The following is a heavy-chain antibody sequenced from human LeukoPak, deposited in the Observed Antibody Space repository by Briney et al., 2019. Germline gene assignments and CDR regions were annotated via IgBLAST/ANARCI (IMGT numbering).Heavy chain of an antibody. J-gene: IGHJ3*02. CDR2: ISYDGSNK. CDR1: GFTFSSYA. D-gene: IGHD4-17*01. CDR3: AIWADYGDVYDAFDI. V-gene: IGHV3-30*04. Sequence: SGGSLRLSCAASGFTFSSYAMHWVRQAPGKRLEWVAVISYDGSNKYYADSVKGRFTISRDNSKNTLYLQMNSLRAEDTAVYYCAIWADYGDVYDAFDIWGQGTMVTVSS.